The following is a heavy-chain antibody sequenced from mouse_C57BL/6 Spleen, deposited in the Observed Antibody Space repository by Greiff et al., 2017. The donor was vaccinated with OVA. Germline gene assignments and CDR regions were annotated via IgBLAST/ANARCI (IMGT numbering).Heavy chain of an antibody. CDR2: IDPESGGT. J-gene: IGHJ4*01. D-gene: IGHD4-1*01. Sequence: VQLQQPGAELVRPGASVTLSCKASGYTFTGYEMHWVKQTPGQGLEWIGGIDPESGGTDYNEKFKSKATLTADKSSSTAYMQLSSLTSEDSAVYYYTRCSNWEMDYWGQGTTVTVSS. V-gene: IGHV1-15*01. CDR3: TRCSNWEMDY. CDR1: GYTFTGYE.